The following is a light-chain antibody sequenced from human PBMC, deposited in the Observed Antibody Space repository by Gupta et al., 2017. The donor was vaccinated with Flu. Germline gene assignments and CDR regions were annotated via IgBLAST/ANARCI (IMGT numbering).Light chain of an antibody. CDR1: ISNIGTNY. J-gene: IGLJ3*02. CDR2: SNN. V-gene: IGLV1-47*02. Sequence: FTLSCSGSISNIGTNYIYWYQRRPGAAPILLVYSNNLRPSGVPVRFSGSKAGTSGSLAISGLQSEDEADYYCVAWDDTLSGRVFGGGTKLTVL. CDR3: VAWDDTLSGRV.